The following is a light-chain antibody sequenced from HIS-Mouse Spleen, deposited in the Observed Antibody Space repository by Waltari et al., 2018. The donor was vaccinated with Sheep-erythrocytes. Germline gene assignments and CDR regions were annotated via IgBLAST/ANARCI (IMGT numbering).Light chain of an antibody. CDR2: EVS. J-gene: IGLJ2*01. CDR3: SSYTSSSTQV. CDR1: SSDVGGYHY. Sequence: QSALTQPASVSGSPGQSITISCPATSSDVGGYHYVSWYQQHPGKAPKLMIYEVSTRPSGVSNRFSGSKSGNTASLTISGLQAEDEADYYCSSYTSSSTQVFGGGTKLTVL. V-gene: IGLV2-14*01.